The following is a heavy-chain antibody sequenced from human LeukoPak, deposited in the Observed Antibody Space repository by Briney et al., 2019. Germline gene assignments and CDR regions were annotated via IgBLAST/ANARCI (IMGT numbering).Heavy chain of an antibody. CDR1: GFTFSSYA. CDR2: TIGGGDDT. D-gene: IGHD1-26*01. CDR3: AKDDQWELPGN. J-gene: IGHJ4*02. Sequence: AGGSLRLSCAASGFTFSSYAMSWVRQTPGKGLEWVSATIGGGDDTYHADSVKGRFTISRDNSKNTLYLQMNSLRAEDTAVYYCAKDDQWELPGNWGQGTLVTVSS. V-gene: IGHV3-23*01.